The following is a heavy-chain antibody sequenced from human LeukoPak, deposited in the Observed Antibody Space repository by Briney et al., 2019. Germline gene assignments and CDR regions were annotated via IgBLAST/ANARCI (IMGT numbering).Heavy chain of an antibody. CDR3: ASYGDGSSPFYYYYGMDV. CDR1: GFTFSSYW. J-gene: IGHJ6*02. D-gene: IGHD4-17*01. V-gene: IGHV3-7*01. Sequence: GGSLRLSCAASGFTFSSYWMSWVRQAPGKGLEWVANIKQDGSEKYYVDSVKGRFTISRDNAKNSLYLQMNSLRAEDTAVYYCASYGDGSSPFYYYYGMDVWAKGPRSPSP. CDR2: IKQDGSEK.